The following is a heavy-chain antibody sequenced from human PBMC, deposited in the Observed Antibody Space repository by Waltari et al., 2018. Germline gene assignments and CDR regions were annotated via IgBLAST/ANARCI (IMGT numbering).Heavy chain of an antibody. CDR2: ISPDESDT. CDR3: ATVVRAATMGYPEL. D-gene: IGHD3-10*02. CDR1: GYSFTNFW. Sequence: EVQLVHSGAEVTKSGEYLKISCEGYGYSFTNFWIAGVRQNPGKGLDWLANISPDESDTRSSPTFHGQVSVSVDKSISTAYLQWNSLKASDTGMYFCATVVRAATMGYPELWGQGTLVTVSS. J-gene: IGHJ4*02. V-gene: IGHV5-51*01.